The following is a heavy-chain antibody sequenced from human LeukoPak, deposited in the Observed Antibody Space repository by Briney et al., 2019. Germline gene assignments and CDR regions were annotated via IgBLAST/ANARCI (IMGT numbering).Heavy chain of an antibody. J-gene: IGHJ4*02. CDR1: GFTFSSYG. CDR3: AKEGITMVRGVIADFDY. CDR2: ISYDGSNK. V-gene: IGHV3-30*18. Sequence: PGGSLRLSCAASGFTFSSYGMHWVRQAPGKGLEWVAVISYDGSNKYYADSVKGRFTISRDNSKNTLYLQMNSLRAEDTAVYYCAKEGITMVRGVIADFDYWGQGTLVTVSS. D-gene: IGHD3-10*01.